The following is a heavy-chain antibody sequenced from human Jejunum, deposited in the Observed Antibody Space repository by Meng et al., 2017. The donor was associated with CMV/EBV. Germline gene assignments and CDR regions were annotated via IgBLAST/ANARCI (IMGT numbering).Heavy chain of an antibody. CDR3: ARTQANCGNNYYTTGAFDM. J-gene: IGHJ3*02. Sequence: TNSCVAWVRRMTEEDLACMEIIYPGGSDSRSSPSFQSPVTISTDKSIRTAYLQWTSLKASDTAMYYCARTQANCGNNYYTTGAFDMWGQGTMVTVSS. CDR2: IYPGGSDS. D-gene: IGHD2-21*01. V-gene: IGHV5-51*01. CDR1: TNSC.